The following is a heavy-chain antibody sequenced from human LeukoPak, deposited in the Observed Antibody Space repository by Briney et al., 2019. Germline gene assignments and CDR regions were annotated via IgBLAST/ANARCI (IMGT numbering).Heavy chain of an antibody. CDR1: GFTFGTYG. CDR2: ITGSSTWT. J-gene: IGHJ2*01. Sequence: GASLRLSCEASGFTFGTYGMTWVRQDPGKGLEWVSGITGSSTWTYYADSVRGRFTISRDNSKNTLHLQMNNLTADDTAIYYCARELVSLGTGYFDLWGRGTLVTVSS. CDR3: ARELVSLGTGYFDL. D-gene: IGHD7-27*01. V-gene: IGHV3-23*01.